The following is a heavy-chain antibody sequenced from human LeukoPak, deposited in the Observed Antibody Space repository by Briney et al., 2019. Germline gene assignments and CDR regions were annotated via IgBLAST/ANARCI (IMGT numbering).Heavy chain of an antibody. CDR2: IKEDGTRD. CDR3: ARDTKGGYFDL. J-gene: IGHJ4*02. CDR1: GFTFNTYW. Sequence: PGGSLGLSCAASGFTFNTYWMSWVRQAPGKGLEWLANIKEDGTRDYYVESVKGRFTISKDNAKTSLYLQLSSLRAEDTAVYYCARDTKGGYFDLWGQGTLVTVSS. V-gene: IGHV3-7*01.